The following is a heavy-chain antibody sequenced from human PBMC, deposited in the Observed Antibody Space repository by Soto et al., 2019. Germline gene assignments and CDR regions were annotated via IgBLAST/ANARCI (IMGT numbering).Heavy chain of an antibody. D-gene: IGHD1-26*01. J-gene: IGHJ5*02. CDR2: IYYSGST. CDR3: ASGQGSGSYSAPFDP. V-gene: IGHV4-39*01. CDR1: GGSISSSSYY. Sequence: SETLSLTCTVSGGSISSSSYYWGWIRQPPGKGLEWIGSIYYSGSTYYNPSLKSRVTISVDTSKKQFSLKLSSVTAADTAVYYCASGQGSGSYSAPFDPWGQGTLVTLSS.